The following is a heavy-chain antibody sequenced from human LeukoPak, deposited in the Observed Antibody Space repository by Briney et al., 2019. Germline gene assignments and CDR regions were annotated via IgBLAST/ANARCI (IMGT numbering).Heavy chain of an antibody. D-gene: IGHD3-16*02. J-gene: IGHJ4*02. CDR2: ISSDGSNK. CDR3: ARENQDYVWGSYRSSLDY. V-gene: IGHV3-30-3*01. CDR1: GFTFSSYA. Sequence: GGSLRLSCAASGFTFSSYAMHWVREAPGKGLEWVAVISSDGSNKYYADSVKGRFTISRDNSKNTLYLQMNSLRAEDTAVYYCARENQDYVWGSYRSSLDYWGQGTLVTVSS.